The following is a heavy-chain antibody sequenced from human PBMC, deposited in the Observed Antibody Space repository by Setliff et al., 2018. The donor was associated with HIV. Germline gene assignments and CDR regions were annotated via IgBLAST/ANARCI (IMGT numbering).Heavy chain of an antibody. CDR1: GFSLSTTGVG. V-gene: IGHV2-5*02. Sequence: SGPTLVNPTQTLTLTCTFSGFSLSTTGVGVGWIRQPPGKALECLALIYWDDDKRHSPSLKNRLTITKDTSKNQVVLTMTYMDPVDTATYYCARRASWGRFDYWGQGTLVTVSS. CDR3: ARRASWGRFDY. CDR2: IYWDDDK. D-gene: IGHD2-2*01. J-gene: IGHJ4*02.